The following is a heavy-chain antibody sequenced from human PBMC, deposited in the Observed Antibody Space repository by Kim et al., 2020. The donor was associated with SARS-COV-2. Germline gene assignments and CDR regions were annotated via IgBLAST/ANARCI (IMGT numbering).Heavy chain of an antibody. V-gene: IGHV4-39*07. CDR3: ARLHWTTTETRFDY. J-gene: IGHJ4*02. Sequence: NPSLKRRVTISRDTSKNQFSLKLSSVTAADTAVYYCARLHWTTTETRFDYWGQGSLVTVSS. D-gene: IGHD1-1*01.